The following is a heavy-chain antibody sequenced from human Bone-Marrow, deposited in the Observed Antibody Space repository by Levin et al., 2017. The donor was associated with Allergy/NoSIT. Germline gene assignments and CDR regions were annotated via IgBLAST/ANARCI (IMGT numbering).Heavy chain of an antibody. J-gene: IGHJ3*02. CDR3: ARGAGYEVDDAFDI. CDR2: IIPRYGTT. Sequence: PEASVKVSCKASGDTLNNLVISWVRQAPGEGLEWMGGIIPRYGTTNYAQKFQGRVAITADESTNTAYMELSSLRSEDTAVYYCARGAGYEVDDAFDIWGQGTVVTVSS. V-gene: IGHV1-69*13. D-gene: IGHD5-12*01. CDR1: GDTLNNLV.